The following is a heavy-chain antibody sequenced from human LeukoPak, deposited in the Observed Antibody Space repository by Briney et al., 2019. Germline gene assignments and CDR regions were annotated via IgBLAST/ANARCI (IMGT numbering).Heavy chain of an antibody. CDR1: GYTFTSYG. Sequence: ASVSVSCKASGYTFTSYGISWVRQAPGQGLEWMGWISAYNGNTNYAQKLQGRVTMTTDTSTSTAYMELRSLRSDDTAVYYCAKAPRSSTWVYDSSGYRTQYFQHWGQGTLVTVSS. CDR2: ISAYNGNT. V-gene: IGHV1-18*01. CDR3: AKAPRSSTWVYDSSGYRTQYFQH. J-gene: IGHJ1*01. D-gene: IGHD3-22*01.